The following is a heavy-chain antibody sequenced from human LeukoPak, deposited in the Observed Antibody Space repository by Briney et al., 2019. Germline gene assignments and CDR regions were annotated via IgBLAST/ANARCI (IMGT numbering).Heavy chain of an antibody. Sequence: GGSLRLSCAASGFTFSSYAMSWVRQAPGKGLEWVSAISGSGGSTYYADSVKGRFTISRDNSKNTLYLQMNSLRAEDTAVYYCAKCCSGGSCYNPSLPSKTSSYYFDYWGQGTLVTVSS. CDR2: ISGSGGST. J-gene: IGHJ4*02. D-gene: IGHD2-15*01. CDR1: GFTFSSYA. CDR3: AKCCSGGSCYNPSLPSKTSSYYFDY. V-gene: IGHV3-23*01.